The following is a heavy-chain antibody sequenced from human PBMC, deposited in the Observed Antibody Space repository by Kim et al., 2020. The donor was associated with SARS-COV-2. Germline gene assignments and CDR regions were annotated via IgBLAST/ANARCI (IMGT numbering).Heavy chain of an antibody. D-gene: IGHD1-26*01. Sequence: KYYADSVKGPFTISRDNSKNTLYLQMNSLRAEDTAVYYCARDRGSYYFDYWGQGTLVTVSS. CDR2: K. V-gene: IGHV3-30*01. CDR3: ARDRGSYYFDY. J-gene: IGHJ4*02.